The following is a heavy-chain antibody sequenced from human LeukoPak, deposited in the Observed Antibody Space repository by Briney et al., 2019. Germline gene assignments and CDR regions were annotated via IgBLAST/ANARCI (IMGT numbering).Heavy chain of an antibody. J-gene: IGHJ3*02. V-gene: IGHV3-7*01. CDR1: GFTFSSYW. CDR2: IKQDGSEK. CDR3: ARDFYSQESYCGGDCYGAFDI. D-gene: IGHD2-21*02. Sequence: GGSLRLSCAASGFTFSSYWMSWVRQAPGKGLEWVANIKQDGSEKYYVDSVKGRFTISRDNAKNSLYLQMNSLRAEDTAVYYCARDFYSQESYCGGDCYGAFDIWGQGTMVTVSS.